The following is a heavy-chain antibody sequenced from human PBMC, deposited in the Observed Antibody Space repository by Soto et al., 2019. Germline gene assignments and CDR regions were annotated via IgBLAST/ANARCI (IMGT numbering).Heavy chain of an antibody. CDR3: IRQRFQYADGSQDFDY. CDR1: GLTFSSNW. V-gene: IGHV3-74*01. Sequence: EVHLVESGGGLVQPGGSLRLSCAASGLTFSSNWMHWFRQAPGKGLVWVSRINGGGSSTSYAASVKGRFTISRYNARNKLYLQMNSLRVEDTAVYYCIRQRFQYADGSQDFDYWGQGTLVTVSS. J-gene: IGHJ4*02. CDR2: INGGGSST. D-gene: IGHD2-8*01.